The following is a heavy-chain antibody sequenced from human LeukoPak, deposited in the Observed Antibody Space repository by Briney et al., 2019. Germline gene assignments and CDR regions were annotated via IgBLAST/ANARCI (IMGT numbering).Heavy chain of an antibody. CDR3: ARGTFPDSSGWYVPVDYYYMDV. D-gene: IGHD6-19*01. CDR2: INPNSGGT. Sequence: GASVKVSCKASGYTFTGYYMHWVRQAPGQWLEWMGWINPNSGGTNYAQKFQGRVTMTRDTSISTAYMELSRLRSDDTAVYYCARGTFPDSSGWYVPVDYYYMDVWGKGTTVTVSS. J-gene: IGHJ6*03. CDR1: GYTFTGYY. V-gene: IGHV1-2*02.